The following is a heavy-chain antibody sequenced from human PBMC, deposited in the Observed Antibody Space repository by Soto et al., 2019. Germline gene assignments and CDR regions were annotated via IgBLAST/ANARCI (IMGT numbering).Heavy chain of an antibody. Sequence: QVQLVQSGAELKKPGASVKVSCKASEYTFTGYYMHWVRQAPGQGLEWMGWINPISGGTHYERKFQGRVTVTRDTSISTAYMELSSLRSDDTAMYYCARDPRWATETPKKALDLWGQGTMVTVSS. CDR3: ARDPRWATETPKKALDL. D-gene: IGHD4-4*01. CDR2: INPISGGT. J-gene: IGHJ3*01. CDR1: EYTFTGYY. V-gene: IGHV1-2*02.